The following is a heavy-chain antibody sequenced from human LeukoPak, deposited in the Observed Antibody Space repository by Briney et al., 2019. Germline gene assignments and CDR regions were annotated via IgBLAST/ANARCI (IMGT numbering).Heavy chain of an antibody. D-gene: IGHD6-13*01. V-gene: IGHV4-61*02. CDR2: IYTSGST. CDR3: ARSGALLAAGTGFDY. J-gene: IGHJ4*02. Sequence: SQTLSLTCTVSGGSISSGSYYWSWIRQPAGKGLEWIGRIYTSGSTNYNPSLKSRVTISVDTSKNQFSLKLSSVTAADTAVYYCARSGALLAAGTGFDYWGQGTLVTVSS. CDR1: GGSISSGSYY.